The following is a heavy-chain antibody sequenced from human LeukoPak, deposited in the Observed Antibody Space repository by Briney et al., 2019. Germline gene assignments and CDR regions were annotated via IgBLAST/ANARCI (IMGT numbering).Heavy chain of an antibody. Sequence: SETLSLTCAVPGYSISSGYYWGWIRQPPGKGLEWIGSIYHSGSTYYNPSLKSRVTISVDTSKNQFSLKLSSVTAADTAVYYCARASNPDYYGSGTDNWFDPWGQGTLVTVSS. CDR2: IYHSGST. V-gene: IGHV4-38-2*01. CDR3: ARASNPDYYGSGTDNWFDP. J-gene: IGHJ5*02. CDR1: GYSISSGYY. D-gene: IGHD3-10*01.